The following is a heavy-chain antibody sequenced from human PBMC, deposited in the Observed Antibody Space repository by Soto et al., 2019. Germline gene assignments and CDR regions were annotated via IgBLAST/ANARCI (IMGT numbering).Heavy chain of an antibody. D-gene: IGHD3-10*01. CDR2: IKSRGSGETT. CDR3: TDPRVPSGSVYYGLEV. Sequence: ELVESGGGLVTPGKSVRLSCVGSGFSFTAAWMNWVRRAPGTGLEWVGRIKSRGSGETTDYGAPVKGRLSISREDAKQTVYLQMNCLKTGDTAVHYCTDPRVPSGSVYYGLEVWGQGSTV. CDR1: GFSFTAAW. V-gene: IGHV3-15*07. J-gene: IGHJ6*01.